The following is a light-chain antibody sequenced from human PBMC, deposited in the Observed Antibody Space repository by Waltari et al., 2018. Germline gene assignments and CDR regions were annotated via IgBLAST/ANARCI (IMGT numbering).Light chain of an antibody. V-gene: IGLV2-14*01. CDR3: SSFTSRHLYV. CDR2: EVN. J-gene: IGLJ1*01. CDR1: SSDVGGYNY. Sequence: QSALTQPASVPGSPGQSITISCTGSSSDVGGYNYVSWYQQYPGKVPKIMNYEVNIRPSGVSSRFSGSKSGNTASLTISGLQADDEADYYCSSFTSRHLYVFGTGTAVTVL.